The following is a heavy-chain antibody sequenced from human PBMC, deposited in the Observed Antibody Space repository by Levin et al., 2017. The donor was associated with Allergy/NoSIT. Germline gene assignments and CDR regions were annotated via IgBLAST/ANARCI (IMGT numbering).Heavy chain of an antibody. CDR1: GFTFSSYA. CDR3: ARDRGPGRDYYYYMDV. Sequence: LSLTCAASGFTFSSYAMHWVRQAPGKGLEYVSAISSNGGSTYYANSVKGRFTISRDNSKNTLYLQMGSLRAEDMAVYYCARDRGPGRDYYYYMDVWGKGTTVTVSS. CDR2: ISSNGGST. V-gene: IGHV3-64*01. J-gene: IGHJ6*03. D-gene: IGHD3-10*01.